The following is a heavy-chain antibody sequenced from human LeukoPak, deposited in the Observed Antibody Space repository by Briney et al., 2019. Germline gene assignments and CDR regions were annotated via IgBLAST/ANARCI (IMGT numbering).Heavy chain of an antibody. D-gene: IGHD1-26*01. CDR3: ASNPEWEWEGFDY. Sequence: SETLSLTCTVSGGSISSSSYYWGWIRQPPGKGLEWIGSNYYSGSTYYNPSLKSRVTISVDTSKNQFSLKLSSVTAADTAVYYCASNPEWEWEGFDYWGQGTLVTVSS. J-gene: IGHJ4*02. CDR1: GGSISSSSYY. V-gene: IGHV4-39*07. CDR2: NYYSGST.